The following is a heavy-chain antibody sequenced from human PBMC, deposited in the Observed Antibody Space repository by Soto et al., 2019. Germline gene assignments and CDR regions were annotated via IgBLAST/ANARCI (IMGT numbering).Heavy chain of an antibody. CDR3: AKERNSWYSSGSDS. J-gene: IGHJ4*02. D-gene: IGHD2-15*01. CDR2: ISVNGGST. Sequence: PGGSLRLSCAASGFTFSSCAMGWVRQAPGKGLEWVSSISVNGGSTYYADSVKGRFTISRDNSKNILYLHMISLRAEDTAVYYCAKERNSWYSSGSDSWGQGTMVTVYS. V-gene: IGHV3-23*01. CDR1: GFTFSSCA.